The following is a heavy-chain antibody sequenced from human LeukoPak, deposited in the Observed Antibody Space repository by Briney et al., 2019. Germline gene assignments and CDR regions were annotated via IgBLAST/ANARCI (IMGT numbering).Heavy chain of an antibody. Sequence: GGSLRLSCAASGFTFSSYAMSWVRQAPGKGLEWVSAISGSGGSTYYADSVKGRFTISRDNSKNTLYLQMNSLRAEDTAVYYCAKDHYPYSSSWHLDYWGQGTLVTVSS. CDR3: AKDHYPYSSSWHLDY. V-gene: IGHV3-23*01. CDR1: GFTFSSYA. J-gene: IGHJ4*02. CDR2: ISGSGGST. D-gene: IGHD6-13*01.